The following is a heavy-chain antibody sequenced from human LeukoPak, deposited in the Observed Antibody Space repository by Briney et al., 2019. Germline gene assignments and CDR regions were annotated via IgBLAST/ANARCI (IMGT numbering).Heavy chain of an antibody. CDR2: INPSGGST. CDR1: GYTFTSYY. D-gene: IGHD5-24*01. Sequence: GASVKVSCKASGYTFTSYYMHWVRQAPGQGLEWMGIINPSGGSTSYTQKFQGRVTMTRDMSTSTVYMELSSLRSEDTAEYNCAREMATIRRARNWFDPWGQGTLVTVSS. J-gene: IGHJ5*02. CDR3: AREMATIRRARNWFDP. V-gene: IGHV1-46*01.